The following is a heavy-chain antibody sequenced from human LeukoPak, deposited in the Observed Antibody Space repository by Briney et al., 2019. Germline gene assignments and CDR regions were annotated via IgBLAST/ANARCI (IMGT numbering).Heavy chain of an antibody. Sequence: ASVKVSCKSSGGTFSSYAIIWVRQAPGQGLEWMGWISAYNGNTNYAQKLQGRVTMTTDTSTSTAYMELRSLRSDDTAVYYCAYSSRSAFDYWGQGTLVTVSS. CDR3: AYSSRSAFDY. CDR2: ISAYNGNT. CDR1: GGTFSSYA. D-gene: IGHD6-13*01. V-gene: IGHV1-18*01. J-gene: IGHJ4*02.